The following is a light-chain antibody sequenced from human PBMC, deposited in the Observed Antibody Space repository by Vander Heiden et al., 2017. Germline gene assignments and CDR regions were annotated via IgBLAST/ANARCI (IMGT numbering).Light chain of an antibody. J-gene: IGKJ3*01. CDR3: QQSYSTPCT. Sequence: DTQMTQSPSSLSASVGDRVTITGRASQSISSYLNWYQQKPGKAPKLLIYAASSLQSGVPSRFSGSGSGTDFTLTISSLQPEDFATYYCQQSYSTPCTFGPGTKVDIK. V-gene: IGKV1-39*01. CDR1: QSISSY. CDR2: AAS.